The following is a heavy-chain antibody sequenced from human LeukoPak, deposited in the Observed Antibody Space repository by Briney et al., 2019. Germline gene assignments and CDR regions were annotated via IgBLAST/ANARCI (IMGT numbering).Heavy chain of an antibody. J-gene: IGHJ4*02. Sequence: SVTLSLTCTVSGGSISSYYWSWIRQPPGKGPEWIGYIYYSGSTNYNPSLKSRVTISVDTSKNQFSLKLSSVTAADTAVYYCARDRGAAAGPDYWGQGTLVTVSS. V-gene: IGHV4-59*01. CDR1: GGSISSYY. CDR2: IYYSGST. CDR3: ARDRGAAAGPDY. D-gene: IGHD6-13*01.